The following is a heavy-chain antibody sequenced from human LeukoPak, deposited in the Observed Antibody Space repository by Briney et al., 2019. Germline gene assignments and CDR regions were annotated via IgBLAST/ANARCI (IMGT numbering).Heavy chain of an antibody. Sequence: GGSLRLSCAASGFTFSSYAMSWVRQAPGKGLEWVSAISGSGGSTYYADSVKGRFTISRDNSKNTLYLQMNSLRAEDTAVYYCAKGSSSWYAYGPDYYMDAWGKGTTVTVSS. D-gene: IGHD6-13*01. V-gene: IGHV3-23*01. CDR1: GFTFSSYA. J-gene: IGHJ6*03. CDR3: AKGSSSWYAYGPDYYMDA. CDR2: ISGSGGST.